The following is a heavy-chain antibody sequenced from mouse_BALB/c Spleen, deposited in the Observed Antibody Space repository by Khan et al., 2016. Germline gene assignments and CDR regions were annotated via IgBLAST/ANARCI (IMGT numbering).Heavy chain of an antibody. J-gene: IGHJ4*01. CDR1: GFTFSSYG. D-gene: IGHD2-13*01. CDR3: ARRVVTRDYYGLDY. CDR2: ISSGSSNI. V-gene: IGHV5-17*02. Sequence: EVELVESGGGLVQPGGSRKLSCAASGFTFSSYGMHWVRQAPEKGLEWVAYISSGSSNIYYADTVKGRFPISSDTPNNTPFLQMTSLRNEDTAKYYRARRVVTRDYYGLDYWGPGTSVTVSS.